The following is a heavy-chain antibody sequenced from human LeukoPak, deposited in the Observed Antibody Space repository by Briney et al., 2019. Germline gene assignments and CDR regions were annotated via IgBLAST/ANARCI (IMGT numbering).Heavy chain of an antibody. CDR3: ARDLGSSISCYSD. J-gene: IGHJ4*02. Sequence: PGGSLRLSCAASGFTFSSYSMNWVRQAPGKGLEWVSYISSSSSTIYYADSVKGRFTIPRDNAKNSLNLQMNSLRAEDTAVYYCARDLGSSISCYSDWGQGTLVTVSS. V-gene: IGHV3-48*04. CDR2: ISSSSSTI. CDR1: GFTFSSYS. D-gene: IGHD2-21*01.